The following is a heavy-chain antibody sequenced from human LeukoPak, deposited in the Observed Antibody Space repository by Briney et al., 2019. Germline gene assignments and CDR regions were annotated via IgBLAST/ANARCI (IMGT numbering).Heavy chain of an antibody. CDR1: GFTFSTYA. Sequence: GGSLRLSCAASGFTFSTYAITWVREGPEKRLGWVSAIRPDGDRTYYSNSVRRRLTISRDNAKDTVYLQINGLRVEDTAVYYCAREQSGTRGWYTVDYWGQGTLVTVSS. J-gene: IGHJ4*02. V-gene: IGHV3-23*01. CDR3: AREQSGTRGWYTVDY. D-gene: IGHD6-19*01. CDR2: IRPDGDRT.